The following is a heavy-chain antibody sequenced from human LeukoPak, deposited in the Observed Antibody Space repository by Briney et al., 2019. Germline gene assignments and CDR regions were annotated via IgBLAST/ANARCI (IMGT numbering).Heavy chain of an antibody. D-gene: IGHD2-15*01. CDR1: GFTFDDYG. V-gene: IGHV3-20*04. Sequence: GGSLRLSCAASGFTFDDYGMSWVRQAPGKGLEWVSGINWNGGSTGYADSVKGRFTISRDNAKNSLYLQMNSLRDEDTAVYYCARESQHCSGGSCYNYYGMDVWGQGTTVTVSS. J-gene: IGHJ6*02. CDR2: INWNGGST. CDR3: ARESQHCSGGSCYNYYGMDV.